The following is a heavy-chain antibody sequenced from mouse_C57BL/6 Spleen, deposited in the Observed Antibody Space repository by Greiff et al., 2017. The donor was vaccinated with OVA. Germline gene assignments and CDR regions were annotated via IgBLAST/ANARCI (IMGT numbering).Heavy chain of an antibody. Sequence: QVQLQQPGAELVRPGSSVKLSCKASGYTFTSYWMDWVKQRPGQGLEWIGNIYPSDSETHYNQKFKDKATLTVDKSSSTAYMQLSSLTSEDSAVYYCARSSSGNYGYYAMDYWGQGTSVTVSS. CDR2: IYPSDSET. D-gene: IGHD2-1*01. CDR1: GYTFTSYW. V-gene: IGHV1-61*01. CDR3: ARSSSGNYGYYAMDY. J-gene: IGHJ4*01.